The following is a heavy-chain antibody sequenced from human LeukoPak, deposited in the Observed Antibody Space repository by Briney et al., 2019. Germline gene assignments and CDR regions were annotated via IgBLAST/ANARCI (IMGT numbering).Heavy chain of an antibody. D-gene: IGHD2-15*01. V-gene: IGHV4-34*01. J-gene: IGHJ4*02. Sequence: SETLSLTCAVYGGSLSGYYWSYIRQTPGKGLEWIGEISHSGGTNYNPSLKSRLTISVDTSKNQFSLKLNSVTDADSAVYYCASFRWAVGFEYWDQGTLVTVSS. CDR3: ASFRWAVGFEY. CDR2: ISHSGGT. CDR1: GGSLSGYY.